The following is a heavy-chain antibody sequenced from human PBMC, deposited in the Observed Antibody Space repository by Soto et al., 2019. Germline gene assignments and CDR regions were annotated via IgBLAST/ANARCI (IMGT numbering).Heavy chain of an antibody. CDR2: ISAYNGNT. V-gene: IGHV1-18*01. J-gene: IGHJ5*02. D-gene: IGHD3-10*01. CDR3: ARDPDYYYGSGTDNWFDP. Sequence: QVQLVQSGAEVKKPGGSVKVSCKASGYTFTSYGISWVRQAPGQGLEWMGWISAYNGNTNYAQKLQGRVTMTTDTSTSTAYMELRSLRSDDTAVYYCARDPDYYYGSGTDNWFDPWGQGTLVTVSS. CDR1: GYTFTSYG.